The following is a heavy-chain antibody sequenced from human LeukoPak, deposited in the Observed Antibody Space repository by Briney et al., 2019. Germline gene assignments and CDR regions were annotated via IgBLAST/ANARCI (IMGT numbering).Heavy chain of an antibody. CDR3: AREVAGSYGLFDY. Sequence: GGSLRHSCAASGLTVNNNYMSWVRQAPGKGLEWVSGVYSGGSTYYADSVKGRFTISRDNSKNTVVLQMNSLRAEDTAVYYCAREVAGSYGLFDYWGQGTLVTVSS. D-gene: IGHD5-18*01. CDR2: VYSGGST. V-gene: IGHV3-66*01. CDR1: GLTVNNNY. J-gene: IGHJ4*02.